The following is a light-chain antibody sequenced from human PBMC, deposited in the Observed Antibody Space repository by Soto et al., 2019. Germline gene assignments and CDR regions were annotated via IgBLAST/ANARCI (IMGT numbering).Light chain of an antibody. CDR2: DAS. CDR1: QSISSW. Sequence: IQVTQSPSSLSASVGDRVTITCRASQSISSWLAWYQQKPGKAPKLLIYDASSLESGVPSRFSGSGSGTEFTLTISSLRPDDFATYYCQQYNSYPWTFGQGTKVDI. CDR3: QQYNSYPWT. V-gene: IGKV1-5*01. J-gene: IGKJ1*01.